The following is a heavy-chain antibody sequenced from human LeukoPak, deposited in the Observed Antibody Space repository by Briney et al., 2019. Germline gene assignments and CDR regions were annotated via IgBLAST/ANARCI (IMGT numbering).Heavy chain of an antibody. CDR3: AKARRGLWTGPFDY. V-gene: IGHV3-30*18. CDR2: ISYDGSNK. J-gene: IGHJ4*02. D-gene: IGHD5-18*01. Sequence: PGGSLRLSCAASGXTFSSYGMHWVRQAPGKGLEWVAVISYDGSNKYYADSVKGRFTISRDNSKNTLYLQMNSLRAEDTAVYYCAKARRGLWTGPFDYWGQGTLVTVSS. CDR1: GXTFSSYG.